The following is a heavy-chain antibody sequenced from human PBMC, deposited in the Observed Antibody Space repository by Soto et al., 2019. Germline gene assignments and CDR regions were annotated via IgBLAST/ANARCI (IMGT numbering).Heavy chain of an antibody. J-gene: IGHJ4*02. CDR3: ARDKSYYDSSGYPYY. V-gene: IGHV3-33*01. CDR1: GFTFSSYG. D-gene: IGHD3-22*01. Sequence: AGGSLRLSCAASGFTFSSYGMHWVRQAPGKGLEWVAVIWYDGSNKYYADSVKGRFTISRDNSKNTLYLQMNSLRAEDTAVYYCARDKSYYDSSGYPYYWGQGTLVTVSS. CDR2: IWYDGSNK.